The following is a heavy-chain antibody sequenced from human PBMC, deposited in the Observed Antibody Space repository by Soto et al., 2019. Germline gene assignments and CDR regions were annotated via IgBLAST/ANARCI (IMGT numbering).Heavy chain of an antibody. Sequence: EVQLVESGGGLVLPGGSLRLSCAASGLTFSNYEMNWVRQAPGKGLEWVSYIGRGGTTTYYADSLKGRFTISRDNAQNALYLQLNGLGAKVTAVYFCDARSGGGGAYEFWGQGTMVTVSA. V-gene: IGHV3-48*03. CDR1: GLTFSNYE. D-gene: IGHD3-10*01. CDR2: IGRGGTTT. J-gene: IGHJ3*01. CDR3: DARSGGGGAYEF.